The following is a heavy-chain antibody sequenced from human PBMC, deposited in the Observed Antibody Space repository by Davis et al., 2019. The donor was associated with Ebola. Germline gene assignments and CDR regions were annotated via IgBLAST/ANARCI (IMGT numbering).Heavy chain of an antibody. CDR2: IKSLADGATT. V-gene: IGHV3-15*01. D-gene: IGHD5-12*01. CDR3: AEDFGYSAYDGRDANWFDP. CDR1: GFTFNGAW. Sequence: PGGSLRLSCTTSGFTFNGAWMSWVRQAPGRGLEWIALIKSLADGATTHYAAPVKGSFTTSRDDSRNTLYLQMSSLRAEDTAVYYCAEDFGYSAYDGRDANWFDPWGQGTLVTVSS. J-gene: IGHJ5*02.